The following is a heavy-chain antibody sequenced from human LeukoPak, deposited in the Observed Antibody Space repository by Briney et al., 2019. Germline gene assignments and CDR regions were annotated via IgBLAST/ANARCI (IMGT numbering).Heavy chain of an antibody. CDR2: MNPSSGNT. Sequence: ASVKVSCKASGYTFTSYDINWVRQATGQGLEWMGWMNPSSGNTGYAQKFQGRVTMTRNTSISTAYMELSSLRSEDTAVYYCARGLYRDYYYYMDVWGKGTTVTVSS. V-gene: IGHV1-8*01. J-gene: IGHJ6*03. CDR3: ARGLYRDYYYYMDV. CDR1: GYTFTSYD. D-gene: IGHD2/OR15-2a*01.